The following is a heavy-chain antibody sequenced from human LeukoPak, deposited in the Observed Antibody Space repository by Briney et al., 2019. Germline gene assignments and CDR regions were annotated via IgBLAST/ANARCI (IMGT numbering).Heavy chain of an antibody. D-gene: IGHD6-6*01. Sequence: PSETLSLTCTVSGGSISSYYWSWIRQPPGKGLEWIGYIYYSGSTNYNPSLKSRVTISVDTSKNQFSLKLSSVTAADTAVYYCASAHSSSSVYFDYWGQGTLVTVPS. J-gene: IGHJ4*02. CDR2: IYYSGST. V-gene: IGHV4-59*08. CDR3: ASAHSSSSVYFDY. CDR1: GGSISSYY.